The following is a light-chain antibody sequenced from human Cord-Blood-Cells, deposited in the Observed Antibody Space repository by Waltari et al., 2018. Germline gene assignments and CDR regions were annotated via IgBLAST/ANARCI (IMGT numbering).Light chain of an antibody. V-gene: IGKV3-20*01. CDR2: GAS. Sequence: EIVLTQSPGTLSLSPGERATLSCRASQRVSSSYLAWYQQKPGQAPRLLIYGASSRATGIPDRFSGSGSGTDFTLTISRLEPEDFAVYYCQQYGSSPYTCGQGTKLEIK. CDR1: QRVSSSY. J-gene: IGKJ2*01. CDR3: QQYGSSPYT.